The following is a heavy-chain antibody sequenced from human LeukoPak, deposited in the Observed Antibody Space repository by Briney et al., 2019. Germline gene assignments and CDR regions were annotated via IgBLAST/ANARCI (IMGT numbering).Heavy chain of an antibody. CDR2: DYYSGSS. Sequence: SETLSLTCTVSGGSITDYYWGWIRQPPGKGLEWIGYDYYSGSSNYNPSLKSRVTISLDTSKNQFSLKMSSVTAADTAVYYCARDLKLDGSSGYYAFDIWGQGTMVTDSS. J-gene: IGHJ3*02. CDR3: ARDLKLDGSSGYYAFDI. CDR1: GGSITDYY. V-gene: IGHV4-59*01. D-gene: IGHD3-22*01.